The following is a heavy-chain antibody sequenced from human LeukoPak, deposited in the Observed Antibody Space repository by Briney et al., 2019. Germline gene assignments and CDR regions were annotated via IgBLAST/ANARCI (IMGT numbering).Heavy chain of an antibody. V-gene: IGHV4-4*07. D-gene: IGHD3-10*01. Sequence: SETLSLTCPDSGGSISSYYWSWLRQPAGKGLEWIGRIYTSGSTNYNPSLKSRVTMSVDTSKNQFSLKLSSVTAADTAVYYCARVQKLLWFGVSYNWFDPWGQGTLVTVSS. J-gene: IGHJ5*02. CDR1: GGSISSYY. CDR3: ARVQKLLWFGVSYNWFDP. CDR2: IYTSGST.